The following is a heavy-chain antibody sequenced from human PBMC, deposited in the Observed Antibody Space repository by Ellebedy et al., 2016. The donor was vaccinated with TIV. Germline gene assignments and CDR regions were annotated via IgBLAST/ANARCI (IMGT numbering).Heavy chain of an antibody. V-gene: IGHV4-4*02. CDR2: IYHSGST. CDR3: ATHEAGAVADYYFDY. CDR1: GGSISSSNW. Sequence: SETLSLTCAVSGGSISSSNWWSWVRQPPGKGLEWIGEIYHSGSTNYNPSLKSRVTISVDKSKNQFSLKLSSVTAADTAVYYCATHEAGAVADYYFDYWGQGTLVTVSS. D-gene: IGHD6-19*01. J-gene: IGHJ4*02.